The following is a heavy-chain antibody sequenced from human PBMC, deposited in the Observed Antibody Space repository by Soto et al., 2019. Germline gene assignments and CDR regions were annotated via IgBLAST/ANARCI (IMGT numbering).Heavy chain of an antibody. D-gene: IGHD2-2*01. V-gene: IGHV3-23*01. CDR2: ISGSGGST. Sequence: EVQLLESGGGLVQPGGSLRLSCAASGFTFSSYAMSWVRQAPGKGLEWVSAISGSGGSTYYADSVKGRFTISRDNSKNTLYLQMNSLRAEDTAVYYCAKFPLHCSSTSCATPHYYYYGMDVWGQGTTVTVSS. CDR1: GFTFSSYA. J-gene: IGHJ6*02. CDR3: AKFPLHCSSTSCATPHYYYYGMDV.